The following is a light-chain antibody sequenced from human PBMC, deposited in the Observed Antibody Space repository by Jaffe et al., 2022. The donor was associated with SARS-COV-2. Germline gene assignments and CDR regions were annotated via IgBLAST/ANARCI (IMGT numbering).Light chain of an antibody. CDR2: WAS. CDR1: QSVFYSSSNKNY. Sequence: DIVMTQSPESLSVSLGGRATVNCKSSQSVFYSSSNKNYLAWYQQKPGQPPKLLINWASTRESGVPDRFSGSGSGTDFTLTISGLQAEDVAVYHCQQFYNLPLTFGGGTKVEIK. CDR3: QQFYNLPLT. V-gene: IGKV4-1*01. J-gene: IGKJ4*01.